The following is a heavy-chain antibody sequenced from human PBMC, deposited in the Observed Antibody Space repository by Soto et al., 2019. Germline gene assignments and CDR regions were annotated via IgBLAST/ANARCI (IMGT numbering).Heavy chain of an antibody. D-gene: IGHD3-16*01. CDR3: ARHMGHYYYYGMDV. CDR1: GYSFTSYW. CDR2: IDPSDSYT. V-gene: IGHV5-10-1*01. Sequence: GESLKISCQGSGYSFTSYWISWVRQMPGKGLEWMGRIDPSDSYTNYSPSFQGHVTISADKSISTAYLQWSSLKASDTAIYYCARHMGHYYYYGMDVWGQGTTVTVSS. J-gene: IGHJ6*02.